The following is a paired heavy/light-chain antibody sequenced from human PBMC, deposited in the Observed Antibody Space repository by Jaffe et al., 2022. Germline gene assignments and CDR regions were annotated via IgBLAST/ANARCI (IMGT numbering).Heavy chain of an antibody. Sequence: QVQLQQWGAGLLKPSETLSLTCAVYGGSFSGYYWSWIRQPPGKGLEWIGEINHSGSTNYNPSLKSRVTISVDTSKNQFSLKLSSVTAADTAVYYCARGLRTTVTRPKRRETYYYMDVWGKGTTVTVSS. J-gene: IGHJ6*03. CDR2: INHSGST. D-gene: IGHD4-4*01. CDR3: ARGLRTTVTRPKRRETYYYMDV. CDR1: GGSFSGYY. V-gene: IGHV4-34*01.
Light chain of an antibody. CDR3: GTWDSSLSGWV. V-gene: IGLV1-51*01. CDR1: SSNIGNNY. Sequence: QSVLTQPPSVSAAPGQKVTISCSGSSSNIGNNYVSWYQQLPGTAPKLLIYDNNKRPSGIPDRFSGSKSGTSATLGITGLQTGDEADYYCGTWDSSLSGWVFGGGTKLTVL. CDR2: DNN. J-gene: IGLJ3*02.